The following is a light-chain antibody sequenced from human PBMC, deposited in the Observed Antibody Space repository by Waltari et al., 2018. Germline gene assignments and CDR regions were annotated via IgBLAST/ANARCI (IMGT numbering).Light chain of an antibody. J-gene: IGKJ2*01. CDR3: QQYDWSPPGYT. V-gene: IGKV3-20*01. CDR1: QTVDSNS. CDR2: AAS. Sequence: IALTQSPGTLSLSPGERATLPCRASQTVDSNSVAWYQQRPGQVHRLLIFAASSRATGIPDRFSASGSGTDFTLTISRLEPEDFAVYYCQQYDWSPPGYTFGQGTKLEIK.